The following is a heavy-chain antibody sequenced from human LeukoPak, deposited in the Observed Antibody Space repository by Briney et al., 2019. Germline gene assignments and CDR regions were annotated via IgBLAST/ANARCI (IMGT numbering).Heavy chain of an antibody. CDR2: ISWNSGSV. V-gene: IGHV3-9*01. Sequence: PGGSLRLSCAASGFTFDDYAMHWVRQAPGKGLEWVSGISWNSGSVVYADSVKGRFTISRDNAKNSLYLQMNSLRAEDTALYYCAKDIAAAGTFGNSDYWGQGTLVTVSS. J-gene: IGHJ4*02. D-gene: IGHD6-13*01. CDR1: GFTFDDYA. CDR3: AKDIAAAGTFGNSDY.